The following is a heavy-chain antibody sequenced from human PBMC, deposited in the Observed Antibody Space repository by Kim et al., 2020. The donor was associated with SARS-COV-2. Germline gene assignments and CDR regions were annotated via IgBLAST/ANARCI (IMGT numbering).Heavy chain of an antibody. V-gene: IGHV3-64D*06. CDR2: ISSNGGST. CDR1: GFTFSSYA. Sequence: GGSLRLSCSASGFTFSSYAMHWVRQAPGKGLEYVSAISSNGGSTYYADSVKGRFTISRDNSKNTLYLQMSSLRAEDTAVYYCVKDTQRYMITFGGVMDWGQGTLVTFSS. J-gene: IGHJ4*02. D-gene: IGHD3-16*01. CDR3: VKDTQRYMITFGGVMD.